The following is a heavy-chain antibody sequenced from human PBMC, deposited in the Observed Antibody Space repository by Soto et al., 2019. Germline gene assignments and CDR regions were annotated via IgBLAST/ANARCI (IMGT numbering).Heavy chain of an antibody. CDR2: IVPNVGTV. CDR3: ARRDTSGFLRYFDN. Sequence: QMQLVQSGAEVKKPGSSVKVSCKASGGTLSSFINYPINWVRQAPGQGLEWMGGIVPNVGTVNYAQKFQGRVTMTADKSTGTAYMELSSLRSEDTAIYYCARRDTSGFLRYFDNWGQGTLVTVSS. CDR1: GGTLSSFINYP. V-gene: IGHV1-69*06. D-gene: IGHD3-3*01. J-gene: IGHJ4*02.